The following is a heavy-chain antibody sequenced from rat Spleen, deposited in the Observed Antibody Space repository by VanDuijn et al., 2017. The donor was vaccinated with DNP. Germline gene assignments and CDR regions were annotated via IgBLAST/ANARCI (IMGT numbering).Heavy chain of an antibody. CDR3: AKFRVYYGPHAMDA. CDR1: GFTFSNFG. D-gene: IGHD1-6*01. Sequence: EVQLVESGGDLVQPGRSLKLSCATSGFTFSNFGMHWLRQARTKGLEWVASISPSGDRTYYRDSVKGRFTISRDDAKSTLYLQMESLRSEDTATYYCAKFRVYYGPHAMDAWGQGTSVTVSS. J-gene: IGHJ4*01. CDR2: ISPSGDRT. V-gene: IGHV5-19*01.